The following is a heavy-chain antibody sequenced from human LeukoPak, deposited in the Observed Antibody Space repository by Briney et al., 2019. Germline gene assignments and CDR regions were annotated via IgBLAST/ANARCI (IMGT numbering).Heavy chain of an antibody. Sequence: SETLSLTCTVSGGSISSTTYYWGWIRQPPGKGLEWIGSVYYSGNTYYNPSLKSRVTISVDTSTNQFSLKLSSVTAADTAVYYCARVGLYGEGGWVDWGQGTLVTVPS. J-gene: IGHJ4*02. V-gene: IGHV4-39*07. CDR1: GGSISSTTYY. D-gene: IGHD4-17*01. CDR3: ARVGLYGEGGWVD. CDR2: VYYSGNT.